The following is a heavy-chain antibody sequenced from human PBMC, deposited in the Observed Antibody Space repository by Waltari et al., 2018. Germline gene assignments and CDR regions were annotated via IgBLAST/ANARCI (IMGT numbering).Heavy chain of an antibody. CDR3: ARLPLNYAVDV. Sequence: QLQLQESGPGLVKPSETLSLTCTVPGGSISSRTYYWGWIRRTPGKGLECIGSIYYSGTTYHNPSLKSRITISIDTSQNQFSLKLYSVTAADTAVYYCARLPLNYAVDVWGQGTTVTVSS. J-gene: IGHJ6*02. CDR1: GGSISSRTYY. D-gene: IGHD3-9*01. V-gene: IGHV4-39*07. CDR2: IYYSGTT.